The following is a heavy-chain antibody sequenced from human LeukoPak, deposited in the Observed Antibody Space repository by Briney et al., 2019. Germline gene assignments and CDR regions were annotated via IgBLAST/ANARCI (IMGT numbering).Heavy chain of an antibody. Sequence: PSETLSLTCTVSGGSISGYYWSWIRQPPGKGLEWIGYIYYSGSTNYNPSLKSRVTISVDTSKNQFSLKLSSVTAADTAVYYCAREGEGSSSWATFDYWGQGTLVTVSS. V-gene: IGHV4-59*01. CDR1: GGSISGYY. CDR3: AREGEGSSSWATFDY. D-gene: IGHD6-13*01. J-gene: IGHJ4*02. CDR2: IYYSGST.